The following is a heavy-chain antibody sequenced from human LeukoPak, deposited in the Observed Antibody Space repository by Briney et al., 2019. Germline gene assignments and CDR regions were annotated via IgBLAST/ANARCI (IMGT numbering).Heavy chain of an antibody. CDR3: ARALVGATTLRAFDI. D-gene: IGHD1-26*01. J-gene: IGHJ3*02. V-gene: IGHV4-39*07. CDR1: GGSISSGSYY. CDR2: IYYSGST. Sequence: PSETLSLTCTVSGGSISSGSYYWGWIRQPPGKGLEWIGSIYYSGSTYYNPSLKSRVTISVDTSKNQFSLKLSSVTAAGTAVYYCARALVGATTLRAFDIWGQGTMVTVSS.